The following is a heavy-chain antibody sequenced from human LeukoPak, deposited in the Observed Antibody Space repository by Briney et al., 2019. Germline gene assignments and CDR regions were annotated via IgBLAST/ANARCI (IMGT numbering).Heavy chain of an antibody. V-gene: IGHV4-31*03. J-gene: IGHJ4*02. D-gene: IGHD1-26*01. CDR2: IYYSGST. CDR1: GDSINGGHYY. Sequence: PSETLSLTCTVSGDSINGGHYYWTWIRQHPGKGLEWIGYIYYSGSTYYNSSLKSRVTMSVDTSKNQFSLTLTSVTDADTAVYYCARSNGVGATADYWGQGTLVTVSS. CDR3: ARSNGVGATADY.